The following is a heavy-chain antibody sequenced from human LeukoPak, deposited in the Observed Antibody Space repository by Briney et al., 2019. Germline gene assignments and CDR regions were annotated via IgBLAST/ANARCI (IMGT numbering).Heavy chain of an antibody. J-gene: IGHJ4*02. CDR1: GFTFSSYG. CDR3: AKDRRFGELLYYFDY. CDR2: ISYDGSNK. V-gene: IGHV3-30*18. Sequence: GGSLRLSCAASGFTFSSYGMHWVRQAPGKGLEWVAVISYDGSNKYYADSVKGRFTISRDNPKNTLYLQMNSLRAEDTAVYYCAKDRRFGELLYYFDYWGQGTLVTVSS. D-gene: IGHD3-10*01.